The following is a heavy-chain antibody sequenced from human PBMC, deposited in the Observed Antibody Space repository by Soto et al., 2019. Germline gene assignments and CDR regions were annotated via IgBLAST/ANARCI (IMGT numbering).Heavy chain of an antibody. CDR1: GDSISSSDYY. Sequence: SETLSLTCTVSGDSISSSDYYWGWIRQPPGKGLEWIGSIYYTGTTYYTPSLQSGVAISVDTSKNQFSLKLTSVTAADAAVYYCARLGVVPAAIEGIDYWGQGTLVTVSS. J-gene: IGHJ4*02. CDR3: ARLGVVPAAIEGIDY. CDR2: IYYTGTT. D-gene: IGHD2-2*01. V-gene: IGHV4-39*01.